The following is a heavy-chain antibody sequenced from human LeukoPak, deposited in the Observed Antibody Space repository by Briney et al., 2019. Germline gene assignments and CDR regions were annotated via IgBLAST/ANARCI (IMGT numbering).Heavy chain of an antibody. D-gene: IGHD3-22*01. Sequence: GGSLRLSCAASGFTFSSDGMHWVRQAPGRGLEWVAFIRYDGSNKYYADSVKGRFTISRDNSKNTLYLQMNSLRAEDTAVYYCAKVGDSSGYYQNYFDYWGQGTLVTVSS. J-gene: IGHJ4*02. V-gene: IGHV3-30*02. CDR3: AKVGDSSGYYQNYFDY. CDR1: GFTFSSDG. CDR2: IRYDGSNK.